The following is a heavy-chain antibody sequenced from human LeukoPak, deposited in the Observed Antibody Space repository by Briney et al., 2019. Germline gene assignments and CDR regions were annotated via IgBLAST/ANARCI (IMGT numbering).Heavy chain of an antibody. D-gene: IGHD1-7*01. Sequence: GGSLRLSCAASEFVFGDFYMSWVRQAPGKGLEWVSSISSSSSYIYYADSVKGRFTISRDNAKNSLYLQMNSLRAEDTAVYYCARAYNWNYSDFDYWGQGTLVTVSS. J-gene: IGHJ4*02. CDR1: EFVFGDFY. CDR2: ISSSSSYI. V-gene: IGHV3-11*06. CDR3: ARAYNWNYSDFDY.